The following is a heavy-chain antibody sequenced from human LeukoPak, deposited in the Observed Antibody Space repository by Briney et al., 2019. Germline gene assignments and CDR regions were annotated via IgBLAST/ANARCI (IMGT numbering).Heavy chain of an antibody. CDR1: GYTFTVYY. Sequence: GASVKVSCKASGYTFTVYYVHWVRQAPGQGLGWMGWINPNSGGTNYSQKSQGRVTTTRDTSISTAYMELKSLKSDDTAVYYCTRDNSCSSSSCGNSYMDVWGKGTTVTVAS. D-gene: IGHD2-2*01. CDR2: INPNSGGT. J-gene: IGHJ6*03. V-gene: IGHV1-2*02. CDR3: TRDNSCSSSSCGNSYMDV.